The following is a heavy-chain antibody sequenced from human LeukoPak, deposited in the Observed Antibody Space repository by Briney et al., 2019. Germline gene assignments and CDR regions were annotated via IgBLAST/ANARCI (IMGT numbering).Heavy chain of an antibody. J-gene: IGHJ4*02. CDR1: GFTLSDYC. CDR2: ISSSGSTI. Sequence: GGSLRLSCAASGFTLSDYCMSWIRQAPGKGLEWVSYISSSGSTIYYADSVKGRFTISRDNAKNSLYLQMNSLRAEDTAVYYCARRYCSSTSCYSPIDYWGQGTLVTVSS. V-gene: IGHV3-11*01. CDR3: ARRYCSSTSCYSPIDY. D-gene: IGHD2-2*01.